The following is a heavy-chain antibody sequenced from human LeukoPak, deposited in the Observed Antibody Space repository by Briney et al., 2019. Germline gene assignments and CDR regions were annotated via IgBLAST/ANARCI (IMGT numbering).Heavy chain of an antibody. CDR2: TFYRSKWYY. CDR3: AREVAMIRGDKNWFDR. V-gene: IGHV6-1*01. D-gene: IGHD3-10*01. CDR1: GDSVSSNDAS. Sequence: SQTLSLTCAISGDSVSSNDASWNRIRQSPSRGLEWLGRTFYRSKWYYDYEASLKSRITINPDTSKNQFSLQLNSVTPEDTAMYYCAREVAMIRGDKNWFDRWGQGTLVTVSS. J-gene: IGHJ5*02.